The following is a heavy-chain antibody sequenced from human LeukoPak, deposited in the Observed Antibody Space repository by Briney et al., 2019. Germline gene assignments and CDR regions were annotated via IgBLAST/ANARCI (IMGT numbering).Heavy chain of an antibody. CDR1: GGSISSGSYY. CDR3: AREGGGSASGEFDY. J-gene: IGHJ4*02. D-gene: IGHD6-6*01. V-gene: IGHV4-61*02. Sequence: SETLSLTCTVSGGSISSGSYYWSWIRQPAGKGLEWIGRVYTSGRSNYNPSLNSRVTISVDTSKNQFTLKLSAVTAADTAVYYCAREGGGSASGEFDYWGQGTLVTVSS. CDR2: VYTSGRS.